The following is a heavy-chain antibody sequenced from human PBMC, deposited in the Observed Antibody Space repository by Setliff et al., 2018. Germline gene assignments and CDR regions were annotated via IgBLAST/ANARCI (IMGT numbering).Heavy chain of an antibody. J-gene: IGHJ4*02. V-gene: IGHV4-39*07. CDR3: ATSLSDTFDY. Sequence: PSETLSLTCTVSGGSISSSSYYWGWIRQPPGKGLEWIGSIYYSGSTYYNPSLKSRVTISGDTSKNQVSLRLTSVTAADTAVYYCATSLSDTFDYWGQGTLVTVSS. CDR2: IYYSGST. CDR1: GGSISSSSYY. D-gene: IGHD5-18*01.